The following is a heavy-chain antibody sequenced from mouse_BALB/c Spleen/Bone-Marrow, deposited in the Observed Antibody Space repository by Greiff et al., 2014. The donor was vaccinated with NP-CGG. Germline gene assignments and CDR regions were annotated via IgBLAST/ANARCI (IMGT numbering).Heavy chain of an antibody. V-gene: IGHV14-3*02. CDR3: SRGTRYYFDY. CDR1: GFNIKDTY. J-gene: IGHJ2*01. Sequence: EVQLQQSGAELVKPGASVKLSCTTSGFNIKDTYIHWVKQRPEQGLDWIGRIDPADDTTIYDPRFQDKATITTDTSSSMAYLQLSSLTSEDAAVYFCSRGTRYYFDYWGQGTTLTVSS. CDR2: IDPADDTT. D-gene: IGHD1-1*01.